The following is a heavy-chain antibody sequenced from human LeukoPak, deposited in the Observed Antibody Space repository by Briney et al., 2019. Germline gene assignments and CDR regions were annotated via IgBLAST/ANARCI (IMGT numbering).Heavy chain of an antibody. J-gene: IGHJ6*03. CDR1: GYTFTSYD. D-gene: IGHD5-24*01. CDR2: MNPNSGNT. V-gene: IGHV1-8*01. CDR3: ARGWRMASTGYYYYYYYMDV. Sequence: GASVKVSCKASGYTFTSYDINWVRQATGQGLEWMGWMNPNSGNTGYAQKFQGRVTMTRNTSISTAYMELSSLRSEDTAVYYCARGWRMASTGYYYYYYYMDVWGKGTTVTVSS.